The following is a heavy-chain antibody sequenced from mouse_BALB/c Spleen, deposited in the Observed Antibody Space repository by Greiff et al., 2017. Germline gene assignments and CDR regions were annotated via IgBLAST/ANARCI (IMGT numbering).Heavy chain of an antibody. D-gene: IGHD1-1*01. CDR1: GFTFSSFG. J-gene: IGHJ4*01. CDR3: ARPTVDAMDY. Sequence: EVKVVESGGGLVQPGGSRKLSCAASGFTFSSFGMHWVRQAPEKGLEWVAYISSGSSTIYYADTVKGRFTISRDNPKNTLFLQMTSLRSEDTAMYYCARPTVDAMDYWGQGTSVTVSS. V-gene: IGHV5-17*02. CDR2: ISSGSSTI.